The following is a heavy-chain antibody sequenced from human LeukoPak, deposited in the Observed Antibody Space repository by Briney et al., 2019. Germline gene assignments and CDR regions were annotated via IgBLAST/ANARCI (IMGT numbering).Heavy chain of an antibody. Sequence: TGGSLRLSCVASGFIFSNNWMSWVRQAPGKGLEWVGNIKQDGSEKHYVDSVKGRFTILRDNAQNSLFLQMNSLRAEDTAVYYCARGRSYGVFDYWGQGTLVTFSS. CDR1: GFIFSNNW. J-gene: IGHJ4*02. CDR2: IKQDGSEK. D-gene: IGHD5-18*01. CDR3: ARGRSYGVFDY. V-gene: IGHV3-7*01.